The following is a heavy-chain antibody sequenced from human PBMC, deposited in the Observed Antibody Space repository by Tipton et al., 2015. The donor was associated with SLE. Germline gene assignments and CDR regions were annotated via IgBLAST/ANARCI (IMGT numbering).Heavy chain of an antibody. CDR3: ARDPIVVVPGADSNWFDA. D-gene: IGHD2-2*01. Sequence: LRLSCTVSGGSISSYFWSWIRQPAGKGLEWIGRIYSTGSTDYNPSLKTRVTISVDTSKDQFSLRLSSVTAADTAAYFCARDPIVVVPGADSNWFDAWGQGTLVTVSS. CDR2: IYSTGST. V-gene: IGHV4-4*07. CDR1: GGSISSYF. J-gene: IGHJ5*02.